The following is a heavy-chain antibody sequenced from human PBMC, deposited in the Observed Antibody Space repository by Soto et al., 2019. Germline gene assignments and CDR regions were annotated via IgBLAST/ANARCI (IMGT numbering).Heavy chain of an antibody. Sequence: GGSLRLSCAASEFGLSSYAMHWVRQAPGKGLEWLAMISYDGSKKYYADSVKGRSTISRDNSKNTLYLVMNSLRIEDTAVYYCALSGSGSSYYYYYGMDVWGRGTTVTVSS. D-gene: IGHD3-10*01. J-gene: IGHJ6*02. CDR2: ISYDGSKK. CDR3: ALSGSGSSYYYYYGMDV. CDR1: EFGLSSYA. V-gene: IGHV3-30*04.